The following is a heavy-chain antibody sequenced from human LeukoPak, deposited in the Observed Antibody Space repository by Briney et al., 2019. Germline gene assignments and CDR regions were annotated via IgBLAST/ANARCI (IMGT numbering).Heavy chain of an antibody. Sequence: GASLQISCKGSGYSFNNYWIGWVRQLPGKGLEWMGIIYPGDSDTRYSPSFQGQVTISADKSISTAYLQWSSLKASDTAMYYCARVGGSLNTPADPWGQGTLVTVSS. CDR1: GYSFNNYW. CDR2: IYPGDSDT. D-gene: IGHD1-26*01. CDR3: ARVGGSLNTPADP. V-gene: IGHV5-51*01. J-gene: IGHJ5*02.